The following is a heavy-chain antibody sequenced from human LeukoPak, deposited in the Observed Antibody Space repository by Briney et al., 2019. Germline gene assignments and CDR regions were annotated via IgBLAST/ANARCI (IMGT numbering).Heavy chain of an antibody. J-gene: IGHJ4*02. V-gene: IGHV4-34*01. CDR2: INHSGST. Sequence: SETLSLTCTVYGGSFSGYYWSWIRQPPGKGLEWIGEINHSGSTNYIPSLKSRVTISVDTSKNQFSLKLSSVTAADTAVYYCARGPYCGGDCYFDYWGQGTLVTVSS. D-gene: IGHD2-21*01. CDR3: ARGPYCGGDCYFDY. CDR1: GGSFSGYY.